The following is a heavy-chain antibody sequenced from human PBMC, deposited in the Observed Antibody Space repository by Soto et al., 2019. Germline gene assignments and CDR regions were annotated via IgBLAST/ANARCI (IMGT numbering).Heavy chain of an antibody. J-gene: IGHJ5*02. CDR3: ARERSGSGSYYNTDWFDP. CDR1: GGSISSGGYY. Sequence: SETLSLTCTVSGGSISSGGYYWSWIRQHPGKGLEWIGYIYYSGSTYYNPSLKSRVTISVDTSKNQFSLKLSSVTAADTAVYYCARERSGSGSYYNTDWFDPWGQGTLVTV. CDR2: IYYSGST. V-gene: IGHV4-31*03. D-gene: IGHD3-10*01.